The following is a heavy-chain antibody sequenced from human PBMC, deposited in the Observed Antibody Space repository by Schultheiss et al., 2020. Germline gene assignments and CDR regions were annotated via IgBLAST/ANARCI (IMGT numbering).Heavy chain of an antibody. CDR1: GASISSGGYY. CDR2: IYHSGST. D-gene: IGHD3-22*01. V-gene: IGHV4-39*07. Sequence: SGTLSLTCAVSGASISSGGYYWGWIRQPPGKGLEWIGSIYHSGSTYYNPSLKSRVTISVDTSKNQFSLKVTSVTAADTAVYYCAQGDSSGYFFDYWGLGTLV. CDR3: AQGDSSGYFFDY. J-gene: IGHJ4*02.